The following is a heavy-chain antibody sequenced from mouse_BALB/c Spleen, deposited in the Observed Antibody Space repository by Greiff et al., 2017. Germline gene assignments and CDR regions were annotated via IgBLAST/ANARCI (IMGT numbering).Heavy chain of an antibody. CDR3: TRYDDETWCAY. V-gene: IGHV1-5*01. CDR2: IYPGNSDT. D-gene: IGHD2-4*01. J-gene: IGHJ3*01. CDR1: GYTFTSYW. Sequence: EVQLHQSGTVLARPGASVKLSCKASGYTFTSYWMHWVKQRPGQGLEWIGAIYPGNSDTSYNQKFKGKAKLTAVTSTSTAYLELSSLTNEDAAVYYSTRYDDETWCAYWGQGTLVTVSA.